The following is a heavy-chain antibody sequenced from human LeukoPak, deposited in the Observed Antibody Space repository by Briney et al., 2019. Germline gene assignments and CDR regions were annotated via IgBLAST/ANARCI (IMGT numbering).Heavy chain of an antibody. V-gene: IGHV1-18*01. CDR2: ISAYNGNT. D-gene: IGHD6-13*01. J-gene: IGHJ4*02. CDR1: GYTFTSYG. CDR3: ARDPRIAAAGTFNY. Sequence: ASVKVSCKASGYTFTSYGISWVRQAPGQGLEWMGWISAYNGNTNYAQKLQGRVTMTTDTSTSTAYVELRSLRSDDTAVYYCARDPRIAAAGTFNYWGQGTLVTVSS.